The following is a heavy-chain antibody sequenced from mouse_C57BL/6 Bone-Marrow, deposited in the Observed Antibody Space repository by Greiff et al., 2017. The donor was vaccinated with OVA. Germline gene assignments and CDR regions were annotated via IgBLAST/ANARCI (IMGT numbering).Heavy chain of an antibody. CDR1: GYTFTDYE. J-gene: IGHJ2*01. Sequence: LQQSGAELVRPGASVTLSCKASGYTFTDYEMHWVKQTPVHGLEWIGAIDPETGGTAYNQKFKGKAILTADKSSSTAYMELRSLTSEDSAVYYCTTTVVAPFDYWGQGTTLTVSS. D-gene: IGHD1-1*01. CDR3: TTTVVAPFDY. CDR2: IDPETGGT. V-gene: IGHV1-15*01.